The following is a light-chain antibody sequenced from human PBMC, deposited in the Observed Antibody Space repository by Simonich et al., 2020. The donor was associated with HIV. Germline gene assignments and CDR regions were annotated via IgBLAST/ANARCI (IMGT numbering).Light chain of an antibody. J-gene: IGKJ1*01. V-gene: IGKV4-1*01. CDR2: WAS. CDR3: QQYYSTPWT. Sequence: DIVMTQSPDSLAVSLGERATINCKSSQTFLYSSNNKNYLAWYQQKPGQPPTLLIYWASTRQSGVPDRFSGSGSGTDFTLTISSRQAEDVAVYYCQQYYSTPWTFGQGTKVEIK. CDR1: QTFLYSSNNKNY.